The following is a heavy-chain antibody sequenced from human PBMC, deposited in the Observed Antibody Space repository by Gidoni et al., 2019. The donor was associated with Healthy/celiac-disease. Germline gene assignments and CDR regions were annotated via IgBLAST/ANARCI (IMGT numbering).Heavy chain of an antibody. CDR1: GFTFSCYA. J-gene: IGHJ3*02. D-gene: IGHD4-17*01. Sequence: EVQLLASGGGLLQPGGSLRLSCAASGFTFSCYAMRWGRQAPGKGLEWVTAISGSGGSTYYADSVKGRFTISRDNSKNTLYLQMNSLRAEDTAVYYCAKDQDYGDYNDAFDIWGQGTMVTVSS. V-gene: IGHV3-23*01. CDR3: AKDQDYGDYNDAFDI. CDR2: ISGSGGST.